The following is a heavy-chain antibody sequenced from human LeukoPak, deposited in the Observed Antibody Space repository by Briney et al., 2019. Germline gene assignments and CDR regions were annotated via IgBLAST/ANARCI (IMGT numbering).Heavy chain of an antibody. CDR3: AKDLEYYDSSGYYPY. J-gene: IGHJ4*02. CDR2: ISGSGGST. D-gene: IGHD3-22*01. V-gene: IGHV3-23*01. Sequence: GGSLRLSCAASGFTFSRYWMSWVRQAPGKGLEWVSAISGSGGSTYYADSVKGRFTISRDNSKNTLYLQMNSLRAEDTAVYYCAKDLEYYDSSGYYPYWGQGTLVTVSS. CDR1: GFTFSRYW.